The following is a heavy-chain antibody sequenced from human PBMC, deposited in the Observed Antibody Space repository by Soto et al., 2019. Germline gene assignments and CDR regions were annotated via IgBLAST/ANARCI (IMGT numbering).Heavy chain of an antibody. CDR3: ARVKCSSTCCYYFDY. CDR2: IWYDGSNK. Sequence: QVQLVESGGGVVQPGRSLRLSCAASGFTFSSYGMHWVRQAPGKGLEWVAVIWYDGSNKYYADSVKGRFTISRDNSKNTLYLQMNSLRAEDTAVYYCARVKCSSTCCYYFDYWGQGTLVTVSS. D-gene: IGHD2-2*01. CDR1: GFTFSSYG. J-gene: IGHJ4*02. V-gene: IGHV3-33*01.